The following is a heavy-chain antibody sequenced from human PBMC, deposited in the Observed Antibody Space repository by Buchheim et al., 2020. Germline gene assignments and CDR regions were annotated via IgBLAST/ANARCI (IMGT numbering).Heavy chain of an antibody. D-gene: IGHD2-21*02. J-gene: IGHJ4*02. CDR2: IYYSGST. CDR3: ARYPALVYCGGDCYSTYSFDY. CDR1: GGSISSGGYY. Sequence: QVQLQESGPGLVKPSQTLSLTCTVSGGSISSGGYYWSWIRQHPGKGLEWIGYIYYSGSTYYNPSLNSRVTISVDTSKNQFSLKLSSVTAADTAVYYCARYPALVYCGGDCYSTYSFDYWGQGTL. V-gene: IGHV4-31*03.